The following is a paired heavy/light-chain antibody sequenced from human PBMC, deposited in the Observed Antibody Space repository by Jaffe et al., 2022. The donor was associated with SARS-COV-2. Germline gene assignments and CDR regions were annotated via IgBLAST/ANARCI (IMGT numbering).Heavy chain of an antibody. CDR2: VNTDGSDT. D-gene: IGHD1-26*01. CDR3: ARDRFAKWELGH. CDR1: GFTFSHYW. J-gene: IGHJ5*02. V-gene: IGHV3-74*01. Sequence: EVQLVESGGGLVQPGGSLRLSCAASGFTFSHYWMQWVRQAPGKGLVWVSRVNTDGSDTVYADSVKGRFTISRDNAKNTVYLQMNSLRAEDTAVYYCARDRFAKWELGHWGLGRLVTVSS.
Light chain of an antibody. CDR1: SSDIGGYNF. Sequence: QSALTQPPSASGSPGQSVTISCTGTSSDIGGYNFVSWYQQHPGKVPKLLIYEVNKRPSGVPDRFSGSKSGDTASLTVSGLQAEDEADYYCSSYADTNSIVFGGGTKLTVL. J-gene: IGLJ2*01. CDR3: SSYADTNSIV. CDR2: EVN. V-gene: IGLV2-8*01.